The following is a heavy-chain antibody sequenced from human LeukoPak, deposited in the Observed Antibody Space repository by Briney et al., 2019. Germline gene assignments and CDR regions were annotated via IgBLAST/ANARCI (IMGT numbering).Heavy chain of an antibody. J-gene: IGHJ5*02. V-gene: IGHV1-2*02. CDR3: AREAGTTLNWFDP. CDR1: EDTFTGYY. CDR2: INPNSGGT. Sequence: ASVKVSCKTSEDTFTGYYMHWVRQAPGQGLEWMGWINPNSGGTKYAQKFQGRVTMTRDTSISTAYMELSRLRSDDTAVYYCAREAGTTLNWFDPWGQGTLVTVSS. D-gene: IGHD1-1*01.